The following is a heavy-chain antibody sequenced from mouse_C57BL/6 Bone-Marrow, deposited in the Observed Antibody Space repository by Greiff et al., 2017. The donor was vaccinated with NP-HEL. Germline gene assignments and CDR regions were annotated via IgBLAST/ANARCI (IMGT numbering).Heavy chain of an antibody. J-gene: IGHJ2*01. V-gene: IGHV1-69*01. Sequence: QVQLQQPGAELVMPGASVKLSCKASGYTFTSYWMHWVKQRPGQGLEWIGEIDPSDSYTNYNQKFKGKSTLTVDQSSSTAYMQLSSLTSEDSAVDYCARGGAITTVVAPDYWGQGTTLTVSS. CDR3: ARGGAITTVVAPDY. CDR2: IDPSDSYT. D-gene: IGHD1-1*01. CDR1: GYTFTSYW.